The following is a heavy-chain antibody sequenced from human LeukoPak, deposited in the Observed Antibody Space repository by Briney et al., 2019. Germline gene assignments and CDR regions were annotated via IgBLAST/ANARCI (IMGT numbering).Heavy chain of an antibody. J-gene: IGHJ6*02. CDR3: ARGIDGSGGYKGYYYYYGMDV. V-gene: IGHV1-69*13. Sequence: AASVKVSCKASGGTFSSYAISWVRQAPGQGLEWMGGIIPIFGTASYAQKFQGRVTITADESTSTAYMELSSLRSEDTAVYYCARGIDGSGGYKGYYYYYGMDVWGQGTTVTVSS. CDR2: IIPIFGTA. D-gene: IGHD3-10*01. CDR1: GGTFSSYA.